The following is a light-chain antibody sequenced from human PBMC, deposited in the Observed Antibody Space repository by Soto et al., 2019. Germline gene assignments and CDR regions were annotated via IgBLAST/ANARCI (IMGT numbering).Light chain of an antibody. CDR3: AAWDDSLSGPV. V-gene: IGLV1-47*01. CDR2: RNN. CDR1: SSNIGSNY. Sequence: QSALTQPPSASGTPGQRVTISCSGSSSNIGSNYVYWYQQLPGTAPKLLIYRNNQRPSGVPDRFSGSKSGTSASLAISGLRSEDEADYYCAAWDDSLSGPVFGTG. J-gene: IGLJ1*01.